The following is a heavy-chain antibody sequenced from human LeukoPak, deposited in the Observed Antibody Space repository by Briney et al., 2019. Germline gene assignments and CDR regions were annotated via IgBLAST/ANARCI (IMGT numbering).Heavy chain of an antibody. Sequence: GGSLRLSCAASGFIFSAYGMNWVRLAPGTGLEWVAFISVSGSHIDYADSVKGRFTISRDDAKNSLYLQMSALGAEDTAVYYCARVGYGSGSYPWFDPWGQGTLVTVSS. CDR2: ISVSGSHI. CDR1: GFIFSAYG. D-gene: IGHD3-10*01. V-gene: IGHV3-21*01. CDR3: ARVGYGSGSYPWFDP. J-gene: IGHJ5*02.